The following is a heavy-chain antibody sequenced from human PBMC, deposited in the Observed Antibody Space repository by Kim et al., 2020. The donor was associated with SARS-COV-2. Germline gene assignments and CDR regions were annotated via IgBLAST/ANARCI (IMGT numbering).Heavy chain of an antibody. CDR3: ARRDGEFDY. J-gene: IGHJ4*02. D-gene: IGHD3-10*01. Sequence: NTGYAQKFQGRVTMTRNTSISTAYMELSSLRSEDTAVYYCARRDGEFDYWGQGTLVTVSS. V-gene: IGHV1-8*01. CDR2: NT.